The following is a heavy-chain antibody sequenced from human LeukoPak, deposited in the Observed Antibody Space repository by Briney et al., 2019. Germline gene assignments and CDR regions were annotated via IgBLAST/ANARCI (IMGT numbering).Heavy chain of an antibody. D-gene: IGHD3-16*02. J-gene: IGHJ4*02. V-gene: IGHV4-4*07. Sequence: PSETLSLTCTVSGGSINSYYWSWIRQPAGKGLEWIGRIYTSGSTNYNPSLKSRVTMSVDTSKNQFSLKLSSVTAADTAVYYCARDNPFGGVIGNDYWGQGPLVTVSS. CDR2: IYTSGST. CDR1: GGSINSYY. CDR3: ARDNPFGGVIGNDY.